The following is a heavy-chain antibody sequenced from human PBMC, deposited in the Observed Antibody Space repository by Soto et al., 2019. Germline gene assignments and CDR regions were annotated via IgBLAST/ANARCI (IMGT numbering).Heavy chain of an antibody. V-gene: IGHV4-59*01. J-gene: IGHJ4*02. CDR2: IYYSGST. D-gene: IGHD6-19*01. CDR1: GGSISSYY. Sequence: SETLSLTCTVSGGSISSYYWSWIRQPPGKGLEWIGYIYYSGSTNYNPSLKSRVTISVDTSKNQFSRKLSSVTAADTAVYYCARAWRSSGWYYFDYWGQGTLFTVSS. CDR3: ARAWRSSGWYYFDY.